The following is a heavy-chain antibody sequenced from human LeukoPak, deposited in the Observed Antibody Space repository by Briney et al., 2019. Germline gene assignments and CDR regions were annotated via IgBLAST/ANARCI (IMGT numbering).Heavy chain of an antibody. D-gene: IGHD3-10*01. V-gene: IGHV6-1*01. CDR2: TYYRSRWLL. CDR1: GDSISSYTAA. Sequence: SQTLSLTCAISGDSISSYTAAWTWIRQSPSRGLEWLGRTYYRSRWLLDYAVPVRSRITINADTSKHRFSVQLASVPPDDTAVYYCARDGDFYGSGTLDSWGQGTLVTVSS. CDR3: ARDGDFYGSGTLDS. J-gene: IGHJ5*01.